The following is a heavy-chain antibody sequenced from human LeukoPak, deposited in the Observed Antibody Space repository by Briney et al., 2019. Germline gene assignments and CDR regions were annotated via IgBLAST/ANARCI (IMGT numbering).Heavy chain of an antibody. CDR2: IIPIFGIA. J-gene: IGHJ5*02. Sequence: SVKVSCKASGGTFSSYAISWVRQAPGQGLEWMGRIIPIFGIANYAQKFQGRVTITADKSTSTAYMELSSLRSEDTAVYYCARSSPRDIVVVPAAITWFDPWGRGTLVTVSS. D-gene: IGHD2-2*01. CDR3: ARSSPRDIVVVPAAITWFDP. CDR1: GGTFSSYA. V-gene: IGHV1-69*04.